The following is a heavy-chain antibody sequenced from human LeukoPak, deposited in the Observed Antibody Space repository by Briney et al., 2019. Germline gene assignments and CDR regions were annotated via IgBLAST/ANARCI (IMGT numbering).Heavy chain of an antibody. J-gene: IGHJ4*02. CDR3: ARDRGGYCSSTSCLSDFDY. CDR1: GYTFTGYY. CDR2: INPDSGGT. V-gene: IGHV1-2*02. D-gene: IGHD2-2*01. Sequence: ASMKVSCKAPGYTFTGYYMHWVRQAPGQGLEWMGWINPDSGGTNYAQNFQGRVTLTRDTSISTAYMELSRLRSDDTAVYYCARDRGGYCSSTSCLSDFDYWGQGTLVTVSS.